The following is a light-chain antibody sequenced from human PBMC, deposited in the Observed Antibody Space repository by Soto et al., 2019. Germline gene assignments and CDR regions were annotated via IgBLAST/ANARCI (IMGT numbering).Light chain of an antibody. CDR1: ETVATN. J-gene: IGKJ4*01. CDR3: HQYSDEAALT. V-gene: IGKV3-15*01. CDR2: GAS. Sequence: EVMMRQPLATLYASPGVRDTLSCRASETVATNLAWYQQKPGQAPRLLIFGASTRAACVPARFSGGGSGTEFTLTIDSRLSDDVAVYYCHQYSDEAALTFGGGTKVDI.